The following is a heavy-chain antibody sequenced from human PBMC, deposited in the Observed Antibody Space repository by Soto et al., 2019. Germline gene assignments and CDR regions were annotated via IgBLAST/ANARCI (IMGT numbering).Heavy chain of an antibody. V-gene: IGHV4-31*03. D-gene: IGHD3-10*02. CDR2: IFYSGST. Sequence: QVQLQESGPGLVKPSQTLSLTCTVSGGSISSGDYYWSWIRQHPGKGLEWIGYIFYSGSTYYNPSLMSRVTISLDTSKNQFSLRLSSVTAADTALYYCARRRVDCSGNYYRTYFDYWGQGTLVTVSS. J-gene: IGHJ4*02. CDR3: ARRRVDCSGNYYRTYFDY. CDR1: GGSISSGDYY.